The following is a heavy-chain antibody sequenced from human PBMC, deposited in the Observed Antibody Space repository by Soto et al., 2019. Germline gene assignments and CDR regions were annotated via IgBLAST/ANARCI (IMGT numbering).Heavy chain of an antibody. J-gene: IGHJ1*01. Sequence: GASVKVSCKASGYTFTSHGISWVRQAPGQGLEWMGWISAYNGNTNYAQKLQGRVTMTTDTSTSTAYMELRSLRSDDTAVYYCARGFMTPQFDVVIGLAERWGQETLVIFSA. V-gene: IGHV1-18*04. CDR1: GYTFTSHG. CDR3: ARGFMTPQFDVVIGLAER. CDR2: ISAYNGNT. D-gene: IGHD3-22*01.